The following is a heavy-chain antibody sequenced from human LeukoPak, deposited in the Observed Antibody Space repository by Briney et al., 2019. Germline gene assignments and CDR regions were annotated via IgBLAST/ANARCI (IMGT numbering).Heavy chain of an antibody. J-gene: IGHJ4*02. CDR3: ARDTITGTTALFDY. V-gene: IGHV3-21*01. D-gene: IGHD1-7*01. Sequence: PGGSLRLSCAASGFTFSSYSMNWVRQAPGKVLEWVSSLSSSSSYIYYADSVKGLFTISRDNAKNSLYLQMNSLRAEDTAVYYCARDTITGTTALFDYWGQGTLVTVSS. CDR1: GFTFSSYS. CDR2: LSSSSSYI.